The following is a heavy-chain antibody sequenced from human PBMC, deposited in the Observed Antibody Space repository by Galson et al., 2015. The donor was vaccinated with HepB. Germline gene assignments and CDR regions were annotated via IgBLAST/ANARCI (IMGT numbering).Heavy chain of an antibody. J-gene: IGHJ4*02. V-gene: IGHV1-69*04. D-gene: IGHD3-10*01. Sequence: SVKVSCKASGGTFSSYAISWVRQAPGQGLEWMGRIIPILGIANYAQKFQGRVTITADKSTSTAYMELSSLRSEDTAVYYCARSNREVPLYGSGSYYGYWGQGTLVTVSS. CDR3: ARSNREVPLYGSGSYYGY. CDR1: GGTFSSYA. CDR2: IIPILGIA.